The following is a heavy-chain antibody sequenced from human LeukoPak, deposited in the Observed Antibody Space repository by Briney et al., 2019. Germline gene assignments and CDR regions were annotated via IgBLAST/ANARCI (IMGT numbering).Heavy chain of an antibody. CDR1: RFAFSSYG. CDR3: AKDPPNIGPDPYYFDS. V-gene: IGHV3-33*06. J-gene: IGHJ4*02. CDR2: IWYDGSNK. D-gene: IGHD2-2*01. Sequence: PGGSLRLSCAASRFAFSSYGMHWVRQVPGKGLEWVAVIWYDGSNKYYADSVKGRFTISRDNSNNTLYLQMNSLRVEDTAIYYCAKDPPNIGPDPYYFDSWGQGTLVTVSS.